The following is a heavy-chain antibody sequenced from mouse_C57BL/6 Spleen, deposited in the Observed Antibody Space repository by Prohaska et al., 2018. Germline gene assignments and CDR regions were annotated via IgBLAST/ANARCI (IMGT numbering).Heavy chain of an antibody. D-gene: IGHD4-1*01. CDR3: ARSAGTGEYYFDY. CDR2: INPNNGGT. J-gene: IGHJ2*01. Sequence: GYTFTDYYMNWVKQSHGKSLEWIGDINPNNGGTSYNQKFKGKATLTVDKSSSTAYMELRSLTSEDSAVYYCARSAGTGEYYFDYWGQGTTLTVSS. CDR1: GYTFTDYY. V-gene: IGHV1-26*01.